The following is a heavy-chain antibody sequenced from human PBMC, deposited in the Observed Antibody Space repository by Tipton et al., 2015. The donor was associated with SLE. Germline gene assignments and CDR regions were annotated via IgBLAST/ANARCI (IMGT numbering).Heavy chain of an antibody. V-gene: IGHV4-39*07. CDR2: VYYSGTT. CDR1: GGSISSSRYY. Sequence: TLSLTCTVSGGSISSSRYYWGWIRQPPGGGLEWIGSVYYSGTTNYSPSLKSRVSISVDTSKSQFSLKLSSVTAADTAVYYCARTPGGVQGQIGWYFDLWGRGTLVTVSS. D-gene: IGHD3-10*01. CDR3: ARTPGGVQGQIGWYFDL. J-gene: IGHJ2*01.